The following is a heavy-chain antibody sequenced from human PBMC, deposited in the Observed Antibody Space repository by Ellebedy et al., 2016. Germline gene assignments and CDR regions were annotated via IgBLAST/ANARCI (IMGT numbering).Heavy chain of an antibody. J-gene: IGHJ6*02. V-gene: IGHV1-69*04. CDR3: ARDVDTGDYYYYYGMDV. CDR2: IIPILGIA. CDR1: GGTFSSYA. Sequence: ASVKVSCKASGGTFSSYAISWVRQAPGQGLEWMGRIIPILGIANYAQKFQGRVTITADKSTSTAYMGLSSLRSEDTAVYYCARDVDTGDYYYYYGMDVWGQGTTVTVSS. D-gene: IGHD5-18*01.